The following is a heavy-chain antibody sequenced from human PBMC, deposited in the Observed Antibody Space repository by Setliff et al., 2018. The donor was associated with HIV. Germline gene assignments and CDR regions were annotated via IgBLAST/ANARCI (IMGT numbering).Heavy chain of an antibody. CDR2: IISIFDKA. D-gene: IGHD5-18*01. V-gene: IGHV1-69*13. Sequence: SVKVSCKTTGGTFNIFSITWVRQAPGQGLEWMGGIISIFDKANYAQKFHGRLTITADGSTRTVYMELNSLGSGDAAVYYCARGGVRGYSYGEAFDIWGQGTLVTVSS. CDR3: ARGGVRGYSYGEAFDI. CDR1: GGTFNIFS. J-gene: IGHJ3*02.